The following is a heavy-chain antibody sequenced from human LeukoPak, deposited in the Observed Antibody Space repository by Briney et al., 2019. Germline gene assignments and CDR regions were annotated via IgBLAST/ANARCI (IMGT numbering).Heavy chain of an antibody. CDR1: GFTFSSYW. D-gene: IGHD3-9*01. J-gene: IGHJ6*03. CDR3: ARTIRQYYDILTGPLGDYYYYMDV. Sequence: GGSLRLSCVASGFTFSSYWMSWVRQAPGKGLEWVANINQDGSEKYDVDSAKGRFTISRDNAKNSLYLQMNSLRVEDTAVYYCARTIRQYYDILTGPLGDYYYYMDVWGKGTTVTVSS. CDR2: INQDGSEK. V-gene: IGHV3-7*01.